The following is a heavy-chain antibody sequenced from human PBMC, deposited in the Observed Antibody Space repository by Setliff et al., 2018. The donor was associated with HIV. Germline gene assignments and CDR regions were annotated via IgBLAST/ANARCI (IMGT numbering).Heavy chain of an antibody. V-gene: IGHV4-38-2*02. CDR3: VTSKPHNWNDGANWFDP. CDR2: VYHDGNS. CDR1: GLSINFGYY. Sequence: PSETLSLTCSVSGLSINFGYYWGWIRQPPGKGLEWIGSVYHDGNSYFNPSLKSRVTISMDTSKNQVSLRLKSVTAADTAIYYCVTSKPHNWNDGANWFDPWGQGTLGTVSS. J-gene: IGHJ5*02. D-gene: IGHD1-20*01.